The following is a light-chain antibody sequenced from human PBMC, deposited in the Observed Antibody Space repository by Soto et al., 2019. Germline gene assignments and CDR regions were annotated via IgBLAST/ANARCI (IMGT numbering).Light chain of an antibody. Sequence: EIALTQSPGTLSWSPGERATLSCGASQSVSSSYLAWYQQQPGLAPRLLIYDASSRATGIPDRFSGSGSGTAFTLTISRLEPEDFAVYYCQQYGSSPPITFGQGTRLEIK. CDR1: QSVSSSY. CDR3: QQYGSSPPIT. J-gene: IGKJ5*01. V-gene: IGKV3D-20*01. CDR2: DAS.